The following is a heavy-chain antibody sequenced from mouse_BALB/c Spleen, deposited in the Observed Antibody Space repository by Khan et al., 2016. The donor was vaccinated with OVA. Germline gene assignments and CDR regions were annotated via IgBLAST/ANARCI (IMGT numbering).Heavy chain of an antibody. V-gene: IGHV5-6-3*01. CDR2: INSNGGTS. CDR3: ARIYYRYDQGYWYFDV. Sequence: EVELVESGGGLVQPGGSLKLSCAASGFTFSDYGMSWVRQTPDKRLELVGTINSNGGTSYYPDSVKGRFTISRDNAKNTLHLHMSILKSGDTAMYCSARIYYRYDQGYWYFDVWGAGTTVTVSS. D-gene: IGHD2-14*01. CDR1: GFTFSDYG. J-gene: IGHJ1*01.